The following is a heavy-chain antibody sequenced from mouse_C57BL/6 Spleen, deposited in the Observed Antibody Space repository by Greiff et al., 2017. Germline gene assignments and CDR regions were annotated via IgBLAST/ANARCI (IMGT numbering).Heavy chain of an antibody. CDR1: GYTFTRYT. V-gene: IGHV1-4*01. Sequence: QVQLQQSGAELARPGASVKMSCKASGYTFTRYTMHWVKQRPGQGLEWIGYINPSSGYTKYNQKFKDKATLTADKSSSTAYMQLSSLTSEDSAVYYCAREMDIYYYGSIHWYFDVWGTGTTVTVSS. CDR3: AREMDIYYYGSIHWYFDV. D-gene: IGHD1-1*01. CDR2: INPSSGYT. J-gene: IGHJ1*03.